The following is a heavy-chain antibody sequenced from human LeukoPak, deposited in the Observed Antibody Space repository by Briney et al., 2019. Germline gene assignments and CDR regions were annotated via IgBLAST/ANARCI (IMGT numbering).Heavy chain of an antibody. CDR3: ARRAYSGSYYVRLITGDFDY. D-gene: IGHD1-26*01. Sequence: GGSLRLSCAASGFTFSSYSMNWVRQAPGKGLEWVSSISGTGDYIYYADSVKGRFTISRDNGKNSLYLQMNSLRVEDTAVYYCARRAYSGSYYVRLITGDFDYWGQGTLVTVSS. J-gene: IGHJ4*02. CDR2: ISGTGDYI. CDR1: GFTFSSYS. V-gene: IGHV3-21*01.